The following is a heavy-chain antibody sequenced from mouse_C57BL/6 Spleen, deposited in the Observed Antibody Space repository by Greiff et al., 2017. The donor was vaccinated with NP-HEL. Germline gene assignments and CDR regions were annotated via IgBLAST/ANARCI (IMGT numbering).Heavy chain of an antibody. CDR1: GYTFTSYG. V-gene: IGHV1-81*01. CDR2: IYPSSGNT. D-gene: IGHD2-10*01. J-gene: IGHJ2*01. CDR3: AKVLLDFDY. Sequence: QVQLQQSGAELARPGASVKLSCKASGYTFTSYGISWVKQRTGQGLEWIGEIYPSSGNTYYNEKFKGKTTLTADKSSSTAYMELRRLTSEDSAVYFCAKVLLDFDYWGQGTTLTVSS.